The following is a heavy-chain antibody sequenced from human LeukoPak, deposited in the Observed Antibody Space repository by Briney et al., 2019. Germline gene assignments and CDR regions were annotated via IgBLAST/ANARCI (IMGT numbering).Heavy chain of an antibody. CDR1: GYNFSNEW. V-gene: IGHV5-51*01. CDR2: VHPGDSDT. CDR3: ARGSMVAASGTTLFDY. Sequence: GESLKISCKGSGYNFSNEWIAWVRQMPGKGLEWMGVVHPGDSDTRYSPSFQGQVTISADKSISTAYLQWSSLKASDTAMYYCARGSMVAASGTTLFDYWGQGTLVTVSS. D-gene: IGHD1-1*01. J-gene: IGHJ4*02.